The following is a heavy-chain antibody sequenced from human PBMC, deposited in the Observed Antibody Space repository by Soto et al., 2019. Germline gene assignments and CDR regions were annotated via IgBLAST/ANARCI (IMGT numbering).Heavy chain of an antibody. CDR1: GGSFSGYY. J-gene: IGHJ4*02. V-gene: IGHV4-34*01. Sequence: PSETLSLTCAVYGGSFSGYYWSWIRQPPGKGLEWIGEINHSGSTNYNPSLKSRVTISVDTSKNQFSLKLSSVTAADTAVYYCARGHYDILTGYYRKSFLDYWGQGTLVTVSS. CDR2: INHSGST. CDR3: ARGHYDILTGYYRKSFLDY. D-gene: IGHD3-9*01.